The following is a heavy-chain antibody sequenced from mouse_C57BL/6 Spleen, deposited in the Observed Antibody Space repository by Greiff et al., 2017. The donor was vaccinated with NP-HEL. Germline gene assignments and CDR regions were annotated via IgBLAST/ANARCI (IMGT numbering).Heavy chain of an antibody. CDR3: ARSGYSWYFDV. J-gene: IGHJ1*03. CDR1: GFTFSDYG. D-gene: IGHD2-3*01. CDR2: ISSGSSTI. V-gene: IGHV5-17*01. Sequence: EVMLVESGGGLVKPGGSLKLSCGASGFTFSDYGMHWVRQAPEKGLEWVAYISSGSSTIYYADTVKGRFTISRDNAKNTLFLQLTSLRSEDTAMYYCARSGYSWYFDVWGTGTTVTVSS.